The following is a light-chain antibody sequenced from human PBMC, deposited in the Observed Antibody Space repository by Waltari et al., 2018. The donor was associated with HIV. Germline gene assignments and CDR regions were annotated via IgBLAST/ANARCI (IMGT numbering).Light chain of an antibody. CDR2: ENN. CDR3: ASWDDNLGHWV. Sequence: QSVLTQPPSVSGAPGQRVTISCTGNNSNIGAGYDVHWYQHLPGTAPKLLIYENNTRPAGVPDRFAGSKSYTSASLAITGLQSDDEADYFCASWDDNLGHWVFGVGTKLTV. V-gene: IGLV1-40*01. CDR1: NSNIGAGYD. J-gene: IGLJ3*02.